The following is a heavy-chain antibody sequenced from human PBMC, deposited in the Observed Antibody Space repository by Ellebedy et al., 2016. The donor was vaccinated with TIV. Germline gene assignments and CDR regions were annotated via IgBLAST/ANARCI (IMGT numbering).Heavy chain of an antibody. V-gene: IGHV1-3*01. CDR1: GYTFTSYA. CDR3: AREGSWYSSSWSDY. D-gene: IGHD6-13*01. J-gene: IGHJ4*02. Sequence: ASVKVSCXASGYTFTSYAMHWVRQAPGQRLEWMGWINAGNGNTKYSQKFQGRVTITRDTSASTAYMELSSLRSDDTAVYYCAREGSWYSSSWSDYWGQGTLVTVSS. CDR2: INAGNGNT.